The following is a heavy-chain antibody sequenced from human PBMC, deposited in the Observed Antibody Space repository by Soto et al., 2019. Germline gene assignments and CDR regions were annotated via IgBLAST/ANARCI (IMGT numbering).Heavy chain of an antibody. CDR1: GGSISSSSYY. D-gene: IGHD3-10*01. CDR2: IYYSGST. J-gene: IGHJ6*02. V-gene: IGHV4-39*01. CDR3: ARAWFGDADGMDV. Sequence: SETLSLTCTVSGGSISSSSYYWGWIRQPPGKGLEWIGSIYYSGSTYYNPSLKSRVTISVDTSKNQFSLKLSSVTAADTAVYYCARAWFGDADGMDVWGQGTTVTVSS.